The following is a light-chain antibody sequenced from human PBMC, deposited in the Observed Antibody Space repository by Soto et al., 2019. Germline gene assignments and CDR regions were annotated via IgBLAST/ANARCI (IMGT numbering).Light chain of an antibody. CDR1: QTVRSNY. CDR2: GAS. CDR3: QHYGGPVGYT. J-gene: IGKJ2*01. V-gene: IGKV3-20*01. Sequence: EIVLTQSPSTLSLSPGDRATLSCRASQTVRSNYLAWYRQKPGQAPKLLIYGASSRATGIPGRFSGSGSGTDFALTVSRLDPEDFAVYYCQHYGGPVGYTFGQGTKLEIK.